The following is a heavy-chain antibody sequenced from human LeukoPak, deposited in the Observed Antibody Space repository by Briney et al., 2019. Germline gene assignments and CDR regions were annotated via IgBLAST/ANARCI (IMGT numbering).Heavy chain of an antibody. Sequence: GGSLRLSCAASGFTFSSYGMHWVRQAPGKGLEWVAFIRYDGSNKYYADSVKGRFTISRDNSKNTLYLQMNSLRAEDTAVYYCAGETIVGPTGGGDYWGQGTLVTVSS. J-gene: IGHJ4*02. D-gene: IGHD1-26*01. CDR3: AGETIVGPTGGGDY. V-gene: IGHV3-30*02. CDR1: GFTFSSYG. CDR2: IRYDGSNK.